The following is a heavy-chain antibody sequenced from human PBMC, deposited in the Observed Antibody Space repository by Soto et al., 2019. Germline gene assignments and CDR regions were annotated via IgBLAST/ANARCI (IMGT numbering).Heavy chain of an antibody. V-gene: IGHV1-46*01. CDR2: INPSGGST. J-gene: IGHJ6*02. CDR3: ARASAGTLFYYYYYYAMDV. CDR1: GYTFTSYY. D-gene: IGHD6-13*01. Sequence: GASVKVSCKASGYTFTSYYMHWVRQAPGQGPEWMGIINPSGGSTSYAQKFQGRVTMTRDTSTSTVYMELSSLRSEDTAVYYCARASAGTLFYYYYYYAMDVWGQGTTVTVSS.